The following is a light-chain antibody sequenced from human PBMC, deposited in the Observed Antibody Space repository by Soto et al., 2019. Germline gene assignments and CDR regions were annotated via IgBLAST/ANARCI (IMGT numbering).Light chain of an antibody. CDR2: DVS. J-gene: IGLJ1*01. CDR1: SSEIGGYNY. V-gene: IGLV2-14*01. Sequence: QSVLTQPASVSGSPGQSITISCTGTSSEIGGYNYVSWYQQHPGKAPKLMIYDVSNRPSGVSNRFSGSKSGNTASLTISGLQAEDEADYYCSSYTSSYNYVFGTGTKVTVL. CDR3: SSYTSSYNYV.